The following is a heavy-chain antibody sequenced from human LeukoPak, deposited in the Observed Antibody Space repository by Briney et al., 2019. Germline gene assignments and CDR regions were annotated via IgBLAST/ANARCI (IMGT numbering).Heavy chain of an antibody. D-gene: IGHD2-2*01. CDR2: IDSDGTST. CDR1: GFVFRSYR. CDR3: AKAERYCSSTSCPPWYFDY. V-gene: IGHV3-74*01. J-gene: IGHJ4*02. Sequence: GGSLRLSCAASGFVFRSYRMHWVRQSPKKGLVWVSRIDSDGTSTDYADSVKGRFTISRDNSKNTLYLQMNSLRAEDTAVYYCAKAERYCSSTSCPPWYFDYWGQGTLVTVSS.